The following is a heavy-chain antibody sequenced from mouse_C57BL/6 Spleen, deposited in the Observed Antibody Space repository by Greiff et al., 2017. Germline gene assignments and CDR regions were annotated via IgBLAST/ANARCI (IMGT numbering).Heavy chain of an antibody. D-gene: IGHD1-1*01. CDR1: GYTFTSYW. CDR3: ARPDYGSSWGFAY. CDR2: IDPSDSYT. V-gene: IGHV1-69*01. J-gene: IGHJ3*01. Sequence: QVQLQQPGAELVMPGASVKLSCKASGYTFTSYWMHWVKQRPGQGLEWIGEIDPSDSYTNYNQKFKGKSTLTVDKSSSTAYMQLSSLTSEDSAVYYGARPDYGSSWGFAYWGQGTLVTVSA.